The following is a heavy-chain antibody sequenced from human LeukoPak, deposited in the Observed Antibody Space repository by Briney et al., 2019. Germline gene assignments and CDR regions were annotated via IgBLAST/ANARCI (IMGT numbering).Heavy chain of an antibody. V-gene: IGHV1-18*01. D-gene: IGHD1-26*01. CDR2: ISGNSGKT. Sequence: ASVKVSCKTSGYAFSTYGLSWVRQAPGQGLEWMGWISGNSGKTHYAQKFQDRVTLTTDTSSTTAFMELRSLRSDDTAMYYCARNAGSYFEFAPWGQGTLVTVSS. CDR3: ARNAGSYFEFAP. J-gene: IGHJ5*02. CDR1: GYAFSTYG.